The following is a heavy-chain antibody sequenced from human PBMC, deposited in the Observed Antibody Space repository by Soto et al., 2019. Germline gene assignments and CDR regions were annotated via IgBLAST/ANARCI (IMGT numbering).Heavy chain of an antibody. CDR2: IYNSGIT. Sequence: SETLSLTCTVSGGSISSGDYSWSWVRQSPGKGLEWIGHIYNSGITYYNTSLKSRVVISIDTSRNKFSLRLNSLTAADRVVYFCARGVTVFGLVSRFWFDPWGQGTVVTVSS. J-gene: IGHJ5*02. V-gene: IGHV4-30-4*01. D-gene: IGHD3-3*01. CDR3: ARGVTVFGLVSRFWFDP. CDR1: GGSISSGDYS.